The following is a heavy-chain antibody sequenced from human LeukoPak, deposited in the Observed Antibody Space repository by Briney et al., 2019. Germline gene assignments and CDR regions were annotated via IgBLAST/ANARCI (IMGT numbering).Heavy chain of an antibody. CDR2: INSDGSST. CDR3: ARAHSSGWYNDYYYMDV. J-gene: IGHJ6*03. V-gene: IGHV3-74*01. Sequence: GGSLRLSCAASGFTFSSYSMNWVRQPPGKGLVWVSRINSDGSSTTYADSVKGRFTISRDNAKNTLYLQMNSLRAEDTAVYYCARAHSSGWYNDYYYMDVWGKGTTVTVSS. D-gene: IGHD6-19*01. CDR1: GFTFSSYS.